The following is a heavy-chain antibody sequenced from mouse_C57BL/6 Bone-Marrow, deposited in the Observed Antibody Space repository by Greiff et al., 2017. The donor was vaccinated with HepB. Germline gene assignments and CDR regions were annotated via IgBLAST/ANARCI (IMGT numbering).Heavy chain of an antibody. D-gene: IGHD2-4*01. Sequence: QVHVKQSGAELARPGASVKLSCKASGYTFTSYGISWVKQRTGQGLEWIGEIYPRSGNTYYNEKFKGKATLTADKSSSTAYMELRSLTSEDSAVYCCARSDDYPWYFDVWGTGTTVTVSS. V-gene: IGHV1-81*01. J-gene: IGHJ1*03. CDR2: IYPRSGNT. CDR3: ARSDDYPWYFDV. CDR1: GYTFTSYG.